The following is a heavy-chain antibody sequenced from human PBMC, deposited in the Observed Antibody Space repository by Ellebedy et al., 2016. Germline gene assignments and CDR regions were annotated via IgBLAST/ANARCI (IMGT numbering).Heavy chain of an antibody. Sequence: GESLKISCSASGFTFSSYSMNWVRQAPGKGLEWVSSISSSSSYIYYADSVKGRFTISRDNAKNSLYLQMNSLRAEDTAVYYCARDEDTLASDYWGQGTLVTVSS. V-gene: IGHV3-21*01. J-gene: IGHJ4*02. D-gene: IGHD3-3*02. CDR3: ARDEDTLASDY. CDR2: ISSSSSYI. CDR1: GFTFSSYS.